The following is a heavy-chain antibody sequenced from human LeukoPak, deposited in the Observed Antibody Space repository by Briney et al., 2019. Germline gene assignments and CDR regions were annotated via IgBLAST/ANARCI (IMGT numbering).Heavy chain of an antibody. Sequence: GGPLRLSCAASGFTFSSYAMSWVRQAPGKGLEWVSAISGSGGSTYYADSVKGRFTISRDNSKNTLYLQMNSLRAEDTAVYYCASEIAAAGVFDYWGQGTLVTVSS. CDR1: GFTFSSYA. CDR2: ISGSGGST. D-gene: IGHD6-13*01. CDR3: ASEIAAAGVFDY. V-gene: IGHV3-23*01. J-gene: IGHJ4*02.